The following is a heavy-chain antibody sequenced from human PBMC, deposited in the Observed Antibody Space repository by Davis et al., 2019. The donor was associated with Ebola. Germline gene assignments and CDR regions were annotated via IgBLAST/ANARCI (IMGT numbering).Heavy chain of an antibody. J-gene: IGHJ4*02. Sequence: ASVKVSCKTSGYTFTGHYIQWVRQAPGQGLEWMGWINPHNGNTNYAQNVQGRVTMTTDTSTSTAYMEVGILRSDDTAVYYCARAQFPTTSDHWGQGTLVTVSS. CDR2: INPHNGNT. CDR3: ARAQFPTTSDH. V-gene: IGHV1-18*04. CDR1: GYTFTGHY. D-gene: IGHD1-1*01.